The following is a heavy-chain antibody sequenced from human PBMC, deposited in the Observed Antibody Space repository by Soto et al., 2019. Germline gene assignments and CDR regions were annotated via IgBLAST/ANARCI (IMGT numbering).Heavy chain of an antibody. CDR3: ARARQDIVVAYYFDY. V-gene: IGHV4-31*03. CDR2: IYYSGST. J-gene: IGHJ4*02. Sequence: SETLSLTCTVSGGSISSGGYYWSWIRQHPGKGLEWIGYIYYSGSTYYNPSLKSRVTISVDTSKNQFSLKLSSVTAADTAVYYCARARQDIVVAYYFDYWGQGTLVTVPQ. D-gene: IGHD2-15*01. CDR1: GGSISSGGYY.